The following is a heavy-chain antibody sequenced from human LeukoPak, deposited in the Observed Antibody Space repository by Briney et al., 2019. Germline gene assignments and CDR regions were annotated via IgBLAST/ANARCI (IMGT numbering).Heavy chain of an antibody. J-gene: IGHJ6*03. V-gene: IGHV4-38-2*02. CDR3: ARGGVATKLYYYYYMDV. CDR1: GYSISSGYY. Sequence: SETLSLTCTVSGYSISSGYYWGWIRQPPGKGLEWIGSIYHSGSTNYNPSLKSRVTISVDTSKNQFSLKLSSVTAADTAVYYCARGGVATKLYYYYYMDVWGKGTTVTVSS. CDR2: IYHSGST. D-gene: IGHD5-12*01.